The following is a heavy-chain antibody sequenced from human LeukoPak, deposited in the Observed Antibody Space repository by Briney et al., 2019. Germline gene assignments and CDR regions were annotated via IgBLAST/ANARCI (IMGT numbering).Heavy chain of an antibody. J-gene: IGHJ4*02. CDR1: GGYISRYY. CDR3: ARRYCSSTSCYNDY. D-gene: IGHD2-2*02. V-gene: IGHV4-4*09. Sequence: SETLSLTCTISGGYISRYYWSWIRQPPGKGLEGIGYIYTSGSTNYHPSLKSRVTKSLDTSKNHFSLELDSLTAADTAVYYCARRYCSSTSCYNDYWGQGTLVTVSS. CDR2: IYTSGST.